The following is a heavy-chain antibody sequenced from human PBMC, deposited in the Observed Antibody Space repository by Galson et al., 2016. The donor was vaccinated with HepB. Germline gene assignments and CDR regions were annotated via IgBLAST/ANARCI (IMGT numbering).Heavy chain of an antibody. Sequence: SLRLSCAASGFTFSSYGMHWVRQAPGKGLEWVAVISYDGSDKYYADSVKGRFTISRDNSKNTLNLQMNSLRAEDTAVYYCAKDRRYYDSSGYFWEGYHYDGMDVWGQGTTVTVSS. D-gene: IGHD3-22*01. V-gene: IGHV3-30*18. CDR2: ISYDGSDK. CDR3: AKDRRYYDSSGYFWEGYHYDGMDV. CDR1: GFTFSSYG. J-gene: IGHJ6*02.